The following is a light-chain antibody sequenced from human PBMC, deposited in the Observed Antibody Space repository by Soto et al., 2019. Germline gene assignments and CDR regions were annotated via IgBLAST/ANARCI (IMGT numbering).Light chain of an antibody. CDR2: GAS. J-gene: IGKJ5*01. CDR1: QSVSSSY. V-gene: IGKV3-20*01. Sequence: DIVLTQSPATLSLSPGERATLSCRASQSVSSSYLSWYQQKPGQATSLLIYGASSRVTGIPDRFSGSGSGTDFTLTISRLQPEDVVVYYCQQYGSSPRTFGQGTRLEIK. CDR3: QQYGSSPRT.